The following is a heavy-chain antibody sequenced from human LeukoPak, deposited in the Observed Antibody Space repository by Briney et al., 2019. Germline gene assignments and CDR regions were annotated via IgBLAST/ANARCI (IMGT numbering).Heavy chain of an antibody. J-gene: IGHJ4*02. CDR3: AIRFLRIVGAENYFDY. CDR2: IYYSGST. Sequence: SETLSLTCTVSGGSISSSSYYWGWIRQPPGKGLEWIGSIYYSGSTYYNPSLKSRVTISVDTSKNQFSLKLSSVTAADTAVYYCAIRFLRIVGAENYFDYWGQGTLVTVSS. CDR1: GGSISSSSYY. D-gene: IGHD1-26*01. V-gene: IGHV4-39*07.